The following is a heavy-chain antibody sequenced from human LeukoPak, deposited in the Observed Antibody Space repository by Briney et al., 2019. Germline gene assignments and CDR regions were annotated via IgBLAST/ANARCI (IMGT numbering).Heavy chain of an antibody. CDR2: IGGGGVRT. D-gene: IGHD2-15*01. Sequence: GGSLRLSCVASGFTYSSYAMSWVRQAPGKGLEWVSSIGGGGVRTDYADSVKGRFTISRDNSKNTLYLQMNSLGAEDTALYYCAKLPGYCSGGTCQDAFDVWGQGTVVTVSS. J-gene: IGHJ3*01. CDR1: GFTYSSYA. V-gene: IGHV3-23*01. CDR3: AKLPGYCSGGTCQDAFDV.